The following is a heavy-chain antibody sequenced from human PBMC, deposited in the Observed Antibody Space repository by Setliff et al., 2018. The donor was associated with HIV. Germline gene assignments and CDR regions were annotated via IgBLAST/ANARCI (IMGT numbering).Heavy chain of an antibody. V-gene: IGHV4-59*08. J-gene: IGHJ6*03. Sequence: PSETLSLTCTVSGGSISSYYWSWIRQPPGKGLEWIGYIYYSGSTNYNPSLKSRVTMSVDTSKNQFSLKLSSVTAADTAVYYCARETGTYNYYYMDVWGKGTTVTVSS. CDR2: IYYSGST. CDR3: ARETGTYNYYYMDV. D-gene: IGHD1-1*01. CDR1: GGSISSYY.